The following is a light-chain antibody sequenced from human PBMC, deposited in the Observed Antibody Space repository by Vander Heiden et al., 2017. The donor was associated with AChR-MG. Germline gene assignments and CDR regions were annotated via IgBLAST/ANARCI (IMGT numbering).Light chain of an antibody. Sequence: QSALTQPPSASGSPGQSVTLSCTGTSSDIGLYDYVSWYQQHPAKAPHLIIYEVTERPSGVPDRFSGSKSGNTASLTVSGLQAEDEADYYCSSYTHTSWVFGGGTKLSVL. CDR1: SSDIGLYDY. V-gene: IGLV2-8*01. J-gene: IGLJ3*02. CDR3: SSYTHTSWV. CDR2: EVT.